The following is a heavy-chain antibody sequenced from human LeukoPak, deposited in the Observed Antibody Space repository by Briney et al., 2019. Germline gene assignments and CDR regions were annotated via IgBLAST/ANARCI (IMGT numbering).Heavy chain of an antibody. CDR3: GRTGDLSDY. CDR2: ISRSDTTI. D-gene: IGHD7-27*01. V-gene: IGHV3-11*04. Sequence: GGSLRLSCTASGFIFRDYYMSWIRQAPGKGLEWVSYISRSDTTIYYADSVRGRFTISRDNAKNSLYLQMNSLRVEDTAVYYCGRTGDLSDYWGQGTLVTVSS. J-gene: IGHJ4*02. CDR1: GFIFRDYY.